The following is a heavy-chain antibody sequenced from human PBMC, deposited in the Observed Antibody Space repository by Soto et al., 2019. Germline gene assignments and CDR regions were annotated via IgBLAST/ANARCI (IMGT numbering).Heavy chain of an antibody. Sequence: GESLKISCKGSGYSFTSYWISWVRQMPGKGLEWMGRIDPSDSYTNYSPSFQGHVTISADKSISTAYLQWSSLKASDTDMYYCARPPDSIAAARKKYYYYGMDVWGQGTTVTVSS. J-gene: IGHJ6*02. CDR3: ARPPDSIAAARKKYYYYGMDV. CDR1: GYSFTSYW. D-gene: IGHD6-25*01. CDR2: IDPSDSYT. V-gene: IGHV5-10-1*01.